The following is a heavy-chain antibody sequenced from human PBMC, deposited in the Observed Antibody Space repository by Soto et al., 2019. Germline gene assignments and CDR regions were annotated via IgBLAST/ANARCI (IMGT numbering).Heavy chain of an antibody. Sequence: TLSLTCTVSFGSISIYYWSCIRQPPGKGLEWIGYIYYSGSTNYNPSLKSRVTISVDTSKNQFSLKLSSVTAADTAVYYCARDDRVRGVTRGFDPWGQGTLVTVSS. D-gene: IGHD3-10*01. CDR3: ARDDRVRGVTRGFDP. V-gene: IGHV4-59*01. CDR1: FGSISIYY. CDR2: IYYSGST. J-gene: IGHJ5*02.